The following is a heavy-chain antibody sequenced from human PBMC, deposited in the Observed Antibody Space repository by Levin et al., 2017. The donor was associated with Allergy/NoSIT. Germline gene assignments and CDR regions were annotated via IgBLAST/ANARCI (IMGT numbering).Heavy chain of an antibody. J-gene: IGHJ4*02. Sequence: GESLKISCTASGFTFGDYAMSWFRQAPGKGLEWVGFIRSKAYGGTTEYAASVKGRFTISRDDSKSIAYLQMNSLKTEDTAVYYCTRTPPPLRYFDWLLPYYFDYWGQGTLVTVSS. CDR2: IRSKAYGGTT. V-gene: IGHV3-49*03. CDR1: GFTFGDYA. CDR3: TRTPPPLRYFDWLLPYYFDY. D-gene: IGHD3-9*01.